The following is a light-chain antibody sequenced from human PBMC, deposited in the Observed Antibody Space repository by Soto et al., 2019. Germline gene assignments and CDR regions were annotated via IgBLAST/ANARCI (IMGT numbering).Light chain of an antibody. J-gene: IGKJ2*01. V-gene: IGKV3-15*01. Sequence: EIVMTQSPATLSVSPGERATLSCRASQSVTINLAWYQQKPGQAPRLLIYGASSRVAGIPARFSGSGSGTEFTLTISSLQSEDFAGYYCQQYNNWPGTFGQGTKLEIK. CDR2: GAS. CDR1: QSVTIN. CDR3: QQYNNWPGT.